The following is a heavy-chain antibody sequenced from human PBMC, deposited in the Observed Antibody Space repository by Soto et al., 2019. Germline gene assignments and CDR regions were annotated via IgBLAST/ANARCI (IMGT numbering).Heavy chain of an antibody. CDR3: ATRYCCYDSDYYYYYMDV. J-gene: IGHJ6*03. D-gene: IGHD5-12*01. CDR2: MNPNSGNT. Sequence: GASVKVSCKASGYPFPSSDINWVRQATGQGLEWMGWMNPNSGNTGYAQKFQGRVTMTRNTSINTAYMELSSLRSEDTAVYYCATRYCCYDSDYYYYYMDVWGKGTTVTVSS. V-gene: IGHV1-8*01. CDR1: GYPFPSSD.